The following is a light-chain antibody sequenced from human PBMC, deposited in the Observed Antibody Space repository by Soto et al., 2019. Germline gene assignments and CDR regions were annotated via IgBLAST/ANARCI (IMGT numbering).Light chain of an antibody. V-gene: IGKV2-28*01. Sequence: DIVMIQSPLSLPVTPGEPASISCRSSQSLLHSNGYTYLDWYLQKPGQSPQLLIYLRSNRASGVPDRFSGSGSGTDFTLKISRVEAEDFAVYYCHQRQSWPRTFGQGTKVDIK. CDR3: HQRQSWPRT. CDR2: LRS. J-gene: IGKJ1*01. CDR1: QSLLHSNGYTY.